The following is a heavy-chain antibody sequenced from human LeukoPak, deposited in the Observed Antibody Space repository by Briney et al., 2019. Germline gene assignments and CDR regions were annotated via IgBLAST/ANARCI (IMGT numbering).Heavy chain of an antibody. V-gene: IGHV4-38-2*02. Sequence: SETLSLTCTISGYSISSGYYWGWIRQPPGKGLEWIGNIYHSGSTYYNPSLKSRVTISLDTSENQFSLKLSSVTAADTAVYYCARDLYSSGWGYFDYWGQGTLVTVSS. CDR1: GYSISSGYY. CDR3: ARDLYSSGWGYFDY. J-gene: IGHJ4*02. CDR2: IYHSGST. D-gene: IGHD6-19*01.